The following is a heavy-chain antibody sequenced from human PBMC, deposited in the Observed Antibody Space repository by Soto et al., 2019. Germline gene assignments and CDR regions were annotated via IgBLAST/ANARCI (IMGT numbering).Heavy chain of an antibody. CDR3: ARGGGVKLAATYYYAMDV. J-gene: IGHJ6*02. CDR2: IRPDGSET. CDR1: GFTFTDFY. V-gene: IGHV3-7*03. D-gene: IGHD2-15*01. Sequence: EVQLVQSGGGLVQPGGSLRLSCVGSGFTFTDFYMNWVRQAPGKGLEWVANIRPDGSETNYVESVKGRFTTSRDNAKNSLFLQMNSLRADDTAVYYCARGGGVKLAATYYYAMDVWGLGTAVTVSS.